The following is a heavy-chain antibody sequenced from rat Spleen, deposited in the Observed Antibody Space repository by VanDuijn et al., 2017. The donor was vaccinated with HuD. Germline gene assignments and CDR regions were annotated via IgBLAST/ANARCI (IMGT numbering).Heavy chain of an antibody. V-gene: IGHV2-15*01. CDR3: TRETIVSPY. Sequence: QVQLKESGPGLVQPSQTLSLTCTVSGFSLTSYGVSWVRQPPGKGLEWMGGIWDDGSTTYNSALKSRLSISRAPSKSQVFLKMNGLQSEDTAIYFCTRETIVSPYWGQGVMVTVSS. D-gene: IGHD1-11*01. J-gene: IGHJ2*01. CDR1: GFSLTSYG. CDR2: IWDDGST.